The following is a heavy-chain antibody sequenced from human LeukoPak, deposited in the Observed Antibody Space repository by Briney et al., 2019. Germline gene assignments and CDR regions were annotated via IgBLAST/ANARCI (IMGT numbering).Heavy chain of an antibody. CDR3: ARDPNYHGSGSYYRWFDP. CDR2: ISAYNCNT. D-gene: IGHD3-10*01. CDR1: GYTFTDNG. Sequence: ASVTVSYTACGYTFTDNGISWVRQAPGQGREWMGWISAYNCNTDYAQKFQGRVTMTSDTSTHTVYMELSSLRSEDTAVYYCARDPNYHGSGSYYRWFDPWGQGTLVTVSS. J-gene: IGHJ5*02. V-gene: IGHV1-18*01.